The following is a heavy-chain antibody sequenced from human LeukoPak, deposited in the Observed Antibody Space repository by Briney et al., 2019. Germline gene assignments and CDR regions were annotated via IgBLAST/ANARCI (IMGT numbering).Heavy chain of an antibody. CDR1: GYTFTSYG. D-gene: IGHD2-2*01. CDR3: ARDTDIVVVPAAPDY. J-gene: IGHJ4*02. V-gene: IGHV1-18*01. Sequence: ASVKDSCKASGYTFTSYGISWVRQAPGQGLEWMGWISAYNGNTNYAQKLQGRVTMTTDTSTSTAYVELRSLRSDDTAVYYCARDTDIVVVPAAPDYWGQGTLVTVSS. CDR2: ISAYNGNT.